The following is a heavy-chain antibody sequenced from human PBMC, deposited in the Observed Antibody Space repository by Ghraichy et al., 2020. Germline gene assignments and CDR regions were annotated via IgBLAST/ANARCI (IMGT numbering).Heavy chain of an antibody. Sequence: LSLTCAASGFTFSSYAMSWVRQAPGKGLEWVSAISGSGGSTYYADSVKGRFTISRDNSKNTLYLQMNSLRAEDTAVYYCAKWEMATINGDGGGQGTLVTVSS. CDR2: ISGSGGST. CDR1: GFTFSSYA. J-gene: IGHJ4*02. CDR3: AKWEMATINGDG. D-gene: IGHD5-24*01. V-gene: IGHV3-23*01.